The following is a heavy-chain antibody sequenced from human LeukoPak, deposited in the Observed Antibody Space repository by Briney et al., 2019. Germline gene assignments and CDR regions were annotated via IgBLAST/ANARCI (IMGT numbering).Heavy chain of an antibody. V-gene: IGHV4-34*01. CDR2: INHSGST. CDR3: ARWLVGALTSGLDV. CDR1: GGSFSGYY. Sequence: SETLSLTCAVYGGSFSGYYWSWIRQPPGKGLEWIGEINHSGSTNYNPSLKSRVTISVDTSKNQFSLKLSSVTAADTAVYYCARWLVGALTSGLDVWGKGTTVTVSS. D-gene: IGHD1-26*01. J-gene: IGHJ6*04.